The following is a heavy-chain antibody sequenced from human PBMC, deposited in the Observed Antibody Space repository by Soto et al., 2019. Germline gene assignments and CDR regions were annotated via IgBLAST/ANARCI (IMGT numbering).Heavy chain of an antibody. V-gene: IGHV4-61*01. J-gene: IGHJ6*02. D-gene: IGHD1-1*01. CDR2: VYYSGNT. CDR1: GGSVRSGRYY. CDR3: AGDPGLEPHYYYGMDV. Sequence: QVQLQESGPGLVRPSETLSLTCTVSGGSVRSGRYYWGWIRQPPGKGLEWIGYVYYSGNTNYNPSLKSRAIISIDTFNDQFFLKLTSVTAADTAKYYCAGDPGLEPHYYYGMDVWGQGTTVTVSS.